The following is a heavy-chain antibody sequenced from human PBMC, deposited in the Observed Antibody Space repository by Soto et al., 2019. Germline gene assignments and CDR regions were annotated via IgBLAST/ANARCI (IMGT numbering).Heavy chain of an antibody. J-gene: IGHJ4*02. CDR1: GFTFSTND. CDR3: TRAAWFPYLSFY. V-gene: IGHV3-48*03. CDR2: ISSSGSTA. Sequence: RLSCAAAGFTFSTNDMHWVRQGPGKGLEWISYISSSGSTAYYASSVEGRFTISRDNANNSVYLQMDSLRAEDTALYYCTRAAWFPYLSFYWGQGALVTVSS. D-gene: IGHD3-10*01.